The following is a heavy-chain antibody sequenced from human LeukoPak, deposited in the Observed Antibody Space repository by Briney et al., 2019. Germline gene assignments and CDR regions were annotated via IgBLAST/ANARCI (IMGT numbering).Heavy chain of an antibody. Sequence: GGSLRLSCAASGFIFSAYSMNWVRQAPGKGLEWVSYISSSTRTIYYTDSVKGRFTISRDNAKNSLYLQMNSLRAEDTAVYYCARGGFDTSGWLDYWGQGTLVTVSS. D-gene: IGHD6-19*01. V-gene: IGHV3-48*01. CDR3: ARGGFDTSGWLDY. CDR1: GFIFSAYS. CDR2: ISSSTRTI. J-gene: IGHJ4*02.